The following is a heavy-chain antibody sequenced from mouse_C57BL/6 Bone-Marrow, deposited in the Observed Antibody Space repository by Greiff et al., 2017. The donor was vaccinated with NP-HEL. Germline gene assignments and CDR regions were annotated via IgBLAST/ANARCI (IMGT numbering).Heavy chain of an antibody. J-gene: IGHJ4*01. V-gene: IGHV1-26*01. CDR2: INPNNGGT. Sequence: EVQLQQSGPELVKPGASVKISCTASGYTFTDYYMTWVKQSHGKSLEWIGDINPNNGGTSYNQKFKGKATLTVDKSSSTAYMELRSLTSEDSAVDYCATAEVCYAMEYWGQGTSVTVSA. CDR3: ATAEVCYAMEY. CDR1: GYTFTDYY. D-gene: IGHD3-2*02.